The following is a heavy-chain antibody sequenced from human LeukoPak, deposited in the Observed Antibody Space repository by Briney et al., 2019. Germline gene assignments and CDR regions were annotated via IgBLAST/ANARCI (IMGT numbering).Heavy chain of an antibody. D-gene: IGHD3-22*01. CDR2: IIPIFGTA. Sequence: ASVKVSCKASGGTFSSYAISWVRQAPGQGLEWMGRIIPIFGTANYAQKFQGRVTITTDESTSTAYMELSSLRSEDTAVYYCARAYYYDSSGYPQGAFDIWGQGTMVTVSS. CDR1: GGTFSSYA. J-gene: IGHJ3*02. V-gene: IGHV1-69*05. CDR3: ARAYYYDSSGYPQGAFDI.